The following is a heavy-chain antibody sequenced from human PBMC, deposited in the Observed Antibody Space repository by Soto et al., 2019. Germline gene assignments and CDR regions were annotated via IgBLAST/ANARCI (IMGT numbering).Heavy chain of an antibody. CDR2: IIPIFGTA. CDR1: GGTFSSYA. CDR3: AKSDCSGDSCNPSINYYYFYGMDV. Sequence: SVKVSCKASGGTFSSYAISWVRQAPGQGLEWMGGIIPIFGTANYAQKFQGRVTITADESTSTAYMELSSLRSEDTAVYYCAKSDCSGDSCNPSINYYYFYGMDVWGQGTTVTVSS. V-gene: IGHV1-69*13. D-gene: IGHD2-15*01. J-gene: IGHJ6*02.